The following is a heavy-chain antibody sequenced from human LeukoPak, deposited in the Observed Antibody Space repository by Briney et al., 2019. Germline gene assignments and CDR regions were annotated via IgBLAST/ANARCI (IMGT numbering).Heavy chain of an antibody. D-gene: IGHD5/OR15-5a*01. CDR2: INHSGST. J-gene: IGHJ4*02. CDR1: GGSFSGYY. Sequence: SETLSLTCAVYGGSFSGYYWSWIRQPPGKGLEWIGEINHSGSTNYNPSLKSRVTISVDTSKNQSSLKLSSVTAADTAVYYCARGVYRYFDYWGQGTLVTVSS. CDR3: ARGVYRYFDY. V-gene: IGHV4-34*01.